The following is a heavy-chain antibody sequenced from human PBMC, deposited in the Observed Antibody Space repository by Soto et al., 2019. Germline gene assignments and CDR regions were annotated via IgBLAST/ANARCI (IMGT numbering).Heavy chain of an antibody. V-gene: IGHV1-69*01. CDR1: GGTFSSYA. J-gene: IGHJ6*02. Sequence: QVQLVQSGAEVKKPGSSVKVSCKASGGTFSSYAISWVRQAPGQGLEWMGGIIPIFGTANYAQKFQGRVTITADESTSTAYMELSSLRCEDTAVYYCARKLGYCSGGSCYAPLYYYYGMDVWGQGTTVTVSS. D-gene: IGHD2-15*01. CDR2: IIPIFGTA. CDR3: ARKLGYCSGGSCYAPLYYYYGMDV.